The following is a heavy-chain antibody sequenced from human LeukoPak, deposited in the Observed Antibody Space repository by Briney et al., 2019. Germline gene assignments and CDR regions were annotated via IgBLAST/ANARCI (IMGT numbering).Heavy chain of an antibody. Sequence: GGSLRLSCAASGFTFSSYGMHWVRQAPGKGLEWVAVISYDGSNKYYADSVKGRFTISRDNSKNTLYLQMNSLRAEDTAVYYCAKDPDGLWSWGQGTLVTVSS. D-gene: IGHD4/OR15-4a*01. CDR1: GFTFSSYG. V-gene: IGHV3-30*18. CDR2: ISYDGSNK. J-gene: IGHJ5*02. CDR3: AKDPDGLWS.